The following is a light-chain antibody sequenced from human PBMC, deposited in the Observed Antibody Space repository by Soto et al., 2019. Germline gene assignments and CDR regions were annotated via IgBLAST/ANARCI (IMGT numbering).Light chain of an antibody. CDR2: GAS. CDR3: QQYGSSPT. V-gene: IGKV3-20*01. J-gene: IGKJ1*01. CDR1: QSVGSSH. Sequence: EIVLTQSPGTLSLSPGERVTLSCRASQSVGSSHLAWYQQKHGQAPRLLIYGASSRAPGIPDRFSGSGSGTDFPLIISRLEPEDFAVYYCQQYGSSPTFGQGTKVEIK.